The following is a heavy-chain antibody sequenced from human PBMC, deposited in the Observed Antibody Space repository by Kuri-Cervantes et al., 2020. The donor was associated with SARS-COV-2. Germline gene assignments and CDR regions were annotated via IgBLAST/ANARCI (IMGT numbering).Heavy chain of an antibody. CDR1: GFTFSSYG. J-gene: IGHJ4*02. Sequence: GESLKISCAASGFTFSSYGMYWVRQAPGKGLEWVAVISYDGSNKYYADSVKGRFTISRDNSKNTLYLQMNSLRAEDTAVYYCAKIFSPGDYWGQGTLVTVSS. CDR2: ISYDGSNK. V-gene: IGHV3-30*18. D-gene: IGHD3-3*01. CDR3: AKIFSPGDY.